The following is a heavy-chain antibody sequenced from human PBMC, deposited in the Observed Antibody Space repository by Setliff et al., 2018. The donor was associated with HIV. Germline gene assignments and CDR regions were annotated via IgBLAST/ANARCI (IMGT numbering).Heavy chain of an antibody. CDR2: IRYEGSNK. J-gene: IGHJ6*03. CDR3: AKDGGPGSGWGDYSYYFSMDV. D-gene: IGHD6-19*01. Sequence: PGGSLRLSCAASGFTFSSYGMHWVRQAPGKGLEWVSFIRYEGSNKYYADSMKGRFTISRDNSKNTLYLQLNSLRAEDTAVYYCAKDGGPGSGWGDYSYYFSMDVWGKGTTVTVSS. V-gene: IGHV3-30*02. CDR1: GFTFSSYG.